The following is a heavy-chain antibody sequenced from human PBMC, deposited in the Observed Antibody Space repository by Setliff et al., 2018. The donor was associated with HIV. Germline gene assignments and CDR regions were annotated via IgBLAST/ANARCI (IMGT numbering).Heavy chain of an antibody. D-gene: IGHD3-22*01. Sequence: SETLSLTCAVDGGSFSGYYWSWIRQPPGKGLEWIGEINHSGSTNYNPSLKSRVTISVDTSKSQFSLKLTSVTAADTAVYYCASVFESSAYSYYYGMDVWGQGTTVTVSS. CDR1: GGSFSGYY. CDR2: INHSGST. CDR3: ASVFESSAYSYYYGMDV. V-gene: IGHV4-34*01. J-gene: IGHJ6*02.